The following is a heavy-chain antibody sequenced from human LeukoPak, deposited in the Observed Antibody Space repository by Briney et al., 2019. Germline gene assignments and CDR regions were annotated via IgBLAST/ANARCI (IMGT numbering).Heavy chain of an antibody. CDR1: GVSISNYY. CDR2: IYGSSGTT. CDR3: ARGGIVATIDY. V-gene: IGHV4-59*01. J-gene: IGHJ4*02. Sequence: SETLSLTCSVSGVSISNYYWNWIRRPPGKGLEWVGYIYGSSGTTSYNPSLKSRVTISVDTSKNQFSLKLSSVTAADTAVYYCARGGIVATIDYWGQGTLVTVSS. D-gene: IGHD5-12*01.